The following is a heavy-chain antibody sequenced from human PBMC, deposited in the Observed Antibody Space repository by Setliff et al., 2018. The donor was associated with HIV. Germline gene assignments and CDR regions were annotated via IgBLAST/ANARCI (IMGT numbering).Heavy chain of an antibody. CDR1: GFTFSSYA. V-gene: IGHV3-30*04. J-gene: IGHJ6*03. CDR3: ARGPLYSGSPADYHYYYMAV. D-gene: IGHD1-26*01. Sequence: GGSLRLSCAASGFTFSSYAMHWVRQSPGKGLEWVAVISYDGSNKYYADSVKGRFTISVDTSKNHFSLKLSSVTATDTAVYYCARGPLYSGSPADYHYYYMAVWGKGTTVTVSS. CDR2: ISYDGSNK.